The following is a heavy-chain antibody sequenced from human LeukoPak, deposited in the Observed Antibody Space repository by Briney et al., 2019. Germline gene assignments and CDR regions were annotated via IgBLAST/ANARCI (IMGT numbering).Heavy chain of an antibody. J-gene: IGHJ6*03. V-gene: IGHV3-30*01. CDR1: GFTFSSYA. CDR2: ISYDGSNK. Sequence: QAGGSLRLSCAASGFTFSSYAMHWVRQAPGKGLEWVAVISYDGSNKYYADSVKGRFTISRDNSKNTLYLQMNSLRAEDTAVYYCAREPRYWAKYMDVWGKGTTVTVSS. CDR3: AREPRYWAKYMDV. D-gene: IGHD1-26*01.